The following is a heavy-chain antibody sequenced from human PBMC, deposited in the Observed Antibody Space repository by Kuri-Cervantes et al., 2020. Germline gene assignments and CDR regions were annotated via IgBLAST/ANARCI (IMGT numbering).Heavy chain of an antibody. Sequence: SETLSLTCAISGDSASSNSAAWNWIRQSPSRGLEWLGRTYYRSKWYNDYAVSVKSRITINPDTSKNQFSLQLNSVTPEDTAVYYCAREMQQLVRDPYYYYYYYMDVWGKGTTVTVSS. CDR3: AREMQQLVRDPYYYYYYYMDV. J-gene: IGHJ6*03. CDR2: TYYRSKWYN. V-gene: IGHV6-1*01. CDR1: GDSASSNSAA. D-gene: IGHD6-13*01.